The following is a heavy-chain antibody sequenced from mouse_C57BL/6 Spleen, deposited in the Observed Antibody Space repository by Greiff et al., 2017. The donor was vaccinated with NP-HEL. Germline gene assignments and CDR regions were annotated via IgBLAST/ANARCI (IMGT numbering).Heavy chain of an antibody. J-gene: IGHJ2*01. Sequence: VQLQQPGAELVMPGASVKLSCKASGYTFTSYWMHWVKQRPGQGLEWIGEIDPSDSYTNYNQKFKGKSTLTVDKSSSTAYMQLSSLTSEDSAVYYCARSESYITTVVTHYFDYWGQGTTLTVSS. CDR2: IDPSDSYT. D-gene: IGHD1-1*01. V-gene: IGHV1-69*01. CDR1: GYTFTSYW. CDR3: ARSESYITTVVTHYFDY.